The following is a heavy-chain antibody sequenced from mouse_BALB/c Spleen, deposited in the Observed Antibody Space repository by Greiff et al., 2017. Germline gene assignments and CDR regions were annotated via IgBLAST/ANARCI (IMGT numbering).Heavy chain of an antibody. V-gene: IGHV14-3*02. CDR3: ASGDIWEGAWFAY. J-gene: IGHJ3*01. Sequence: VQLQQSGAELVKPGASVKLSCTASGFNIKDTYMHWVKQRPEQGLEWIGRIDPANGNTKYDPKFQGKATITADTPSNTAYLQLSSLTSEDTAVYYCASGDIWEGAWFAYWGQGTLVTVSA. D-gene: IGHD4-1*01. CDR1: GFNIKDTY. CDR2: IDPANGNT.